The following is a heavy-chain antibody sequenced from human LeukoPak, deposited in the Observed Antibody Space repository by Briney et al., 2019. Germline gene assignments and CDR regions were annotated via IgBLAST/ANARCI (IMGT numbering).Heavy chain of an antibody. CDR3: ARGGGSSWYEIDY. CDR2: INSDGSST. D-gene: IGHD6-13*01. Sequence: GGSLRLSCAASGFTFSSYWMHWVRQAPGKGLVWVSRINSDGSSTSYADSVKGRFTISRDNAKNSLYLQMNGLRAEDTAVYYCARGGGSSWYEIDYWGQGTLVTVSS. V-gene: IGHV3-74*01. CDR1: GFTFSSYW. J-gene: IGHJ4*02.